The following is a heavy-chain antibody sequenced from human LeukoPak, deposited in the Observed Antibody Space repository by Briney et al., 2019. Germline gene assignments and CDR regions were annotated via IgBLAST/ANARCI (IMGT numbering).Heavy chain of an antibody. CDR3: ARVYWTNYYGSGDRPFLFDY. J-gene: IGHJ4*02. CDR2: ISTYYGNT. D-gene: IGHD3-10*01. Sequence: GASVKVSCKASGYTFTSYGFSWVRQAPGQGLEWMGWISTYYGNTNYAQKLQDRVTMTTDTSTSTPYMQLTSLRSDDTAVYYCARVYWTNYYGSGDRPFLFDYWGQGTVVTVSS. V-gene: IGHV1-18*01. CDR1: GYTFTSYG.